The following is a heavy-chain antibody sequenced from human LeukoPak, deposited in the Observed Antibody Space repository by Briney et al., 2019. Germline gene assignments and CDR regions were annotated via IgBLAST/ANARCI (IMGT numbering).Heavy chain of an antibody. V-gene: IGHV4-61*02. CDR2: ISSSGST. CDR1: GDSISSGDYY. Sequence: SETLSLTCTVSGDSISSGDYYWSWIRQPAGKGLEWIGRISSSGSTNYNPSLKSRVTISVDTSNNQFSLKLSSVTAADTAVYYCARVGSSWPNFYYYYYYMDVWGKGTTVTVSS. J-gene: IGHJ6*03. CDR3: ARVGSSWPNFYYYYYYMDV. D-gene: IGHD6-13*01.